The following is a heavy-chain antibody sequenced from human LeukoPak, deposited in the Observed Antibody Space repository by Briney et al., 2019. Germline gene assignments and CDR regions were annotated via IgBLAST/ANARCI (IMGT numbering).Heavy chain of an antibody. CDR2: IYWDDDK. D-gene: IGHD3-10*01. CDR1: GFSLSTSGVG. Sequence: SGPTLVKPTQTLTLTCTFSGFSLSTSGVGVGWIRQPPGKALEWLALIYWDDDKRYSPSLKSRLTITKDTSTNQVVLTMTNMDPVDTATYYCAHRYLFGEFYYFDYWGQGTLVTVSS. J-gene: IGHJ4*02. V-gene: IGHV2-5*02. CDR3: AHRYLFGEFYYFDY.